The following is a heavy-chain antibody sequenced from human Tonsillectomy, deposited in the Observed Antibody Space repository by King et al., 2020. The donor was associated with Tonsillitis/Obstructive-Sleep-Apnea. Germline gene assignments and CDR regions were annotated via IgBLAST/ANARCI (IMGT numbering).Heavy chain of an antibody. J-gene: IGHJ4*02. CDR2: IHYSGRT. V-gene: IGHV4-39*01. CDR1: GGSISSSGYY. Sequence: QLQESGPGLVKPSETLSLTCTVSGGSISSSGYYWGLIRQPPGKGLEWIGSIHYSGRTYYNPSLTSRVTMSIDTSKNQFSLKLGSVTAADTAVNYCASPATPWGQGTLVTVSS. D-gene: IGHD5-12*01. CDR3: ASPATP.